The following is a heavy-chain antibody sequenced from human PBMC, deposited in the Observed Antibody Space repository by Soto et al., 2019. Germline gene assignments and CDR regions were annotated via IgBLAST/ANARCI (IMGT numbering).Heavy chain of an antibody. CDR1: GFTFSSYA. CDR3: AREAHKYSSCWYGGAFDI. V-gene: IGHV3-30-3*01. J-gene: IGHJ3*02. Sequence: QVQLVESGGGVVQPGRSLRLSCAASGFTFSSYAMHWVRQAPGKGLEWVAVISYDGSNKYYADSVKGRFTISRDNSKNTLYLQMNSLRAEDTAVYYCAREAHKYSSCWYGGAFDIWGQGTMVTVSS. CDR2: ISYDGSNK. D-gene: IGHD6-19*01.